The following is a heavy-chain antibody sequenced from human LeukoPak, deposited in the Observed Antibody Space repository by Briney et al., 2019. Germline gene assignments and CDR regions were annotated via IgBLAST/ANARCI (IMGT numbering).Heavy chain of an antibody. CDR3: ARAYYFDTTGHDSDALDF. V-gene: IGHV3-33*01. J-gene: IGHJ3*01. CDR2: IRSDANNK. Sequence: GGSLRLSRAASGFNLRNYDMNWVRQAPGKGLEWVASIRSDANNKYYADSVKGRFTISRDNAKNTLFLQMNSLRAEDTAVYYCARAYYFDTTGHDSDALDFWGRGTMVTVSS. CDR1: GFNLRNYD. D-gene: IGHD3-22*01.